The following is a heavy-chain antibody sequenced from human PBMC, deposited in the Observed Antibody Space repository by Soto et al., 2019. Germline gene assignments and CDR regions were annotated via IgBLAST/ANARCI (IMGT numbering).Heavy chain of an antibody. V-gene: IGHV4-39*01. CDR1: GGSISSSSYY. J-gene: IGHJ6*02. CDR3: ARSTYYDFWSGDPDTRIPYGMDV. CDR2: IYYSGST. D-gene: IGHD3-3*01. Sequence: PSETLSLTCTVSGGSISSSSYYWGWIRQPPGKGLEWIGSIYYSGSTYYNPSLKSRVTISVDTSKNQFSLKLSSVTAADTAVYYCARSTYYDFWSGDPDTRIPYGMDVWGQGTTVTVSS.